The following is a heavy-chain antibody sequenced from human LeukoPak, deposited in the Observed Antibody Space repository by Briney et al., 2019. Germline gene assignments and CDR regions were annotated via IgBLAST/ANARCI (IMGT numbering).Heavy chain of an antibody. Sequence: GGSLRLSCAASGFTFAKYALNWFRHTPGKGLEWLSYISSTNDIYYAGSVKGRFTISRDNAKQSLYLQMNSLRAEDTAVYYCARDDKWAFDYWGQGTLVTVSS. D-gene: IGHD1-26*01. CDR1: GFTFAKYA. CDR3: ARDDKWAFDY. CDR2: ISSTNDI. J-gene: IGHJ4*02. V-gene: IGHV3-69-1*02.